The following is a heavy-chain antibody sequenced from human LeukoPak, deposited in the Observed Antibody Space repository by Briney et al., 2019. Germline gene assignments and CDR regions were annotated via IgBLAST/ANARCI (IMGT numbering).Heavy chain of an antibody. V-gene: IGHV4-39*07. J-gene: IGHJ4*02. Sequence: SETLSLTCTVSGGSISSSSYYWGWIRQPPGKGLEWIGSIYYSGSTYYNPSLKSRVTISVDTSKNQFSLKLSSVTAADTAVYYCARGMGSSWYSHWGQGTLVTVSS. CDR1: GGSISSSSYY. D-gene: IGHD6-13*01. CDR2: IYYSGST. CDR3: ARGMGSSWYSH.